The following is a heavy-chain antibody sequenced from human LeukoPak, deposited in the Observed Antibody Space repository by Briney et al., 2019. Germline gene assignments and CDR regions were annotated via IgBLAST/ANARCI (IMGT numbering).Heavy chain of an antibody. CDR2: IYPGDSDT. D-gene: IGHD5-12*01. CDR1: GYSFSNSW. J-gene: IGHJ5*02. Sequence: GESLKISCKGSGYSFSNSWIGWVRQPPGKGLEWMGIIYPGDSDTRYSPSFQGQVTISADKSISTAYLQWGSLKASDTAMYYCARLAAITSWFDPWGQGTLVTVSS. CDR3: ARLAAITSWFDP. V-gene: IGHV5-51*01.